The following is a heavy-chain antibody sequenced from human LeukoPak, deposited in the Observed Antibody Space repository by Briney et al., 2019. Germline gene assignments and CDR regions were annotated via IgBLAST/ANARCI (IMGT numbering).Heavy chain of an antibody. CDR1: GYTFTSYA. CDR2: INAGTGNT. D-gene: IGHD5-12*01. J-gene: IGHJ4*02. CDR3: AREGGAWIL. Sequence: GASVKVSCKASGYTFTSYAIHWVRQAPGQRLEWMGWINAGTGNTRYSQKFQGRVTITRDTSSSTAYMELSSLRPEDTAVYYCAREGGAWILWGEGTLVTVSS. V-gene: IGHV1-3*01.